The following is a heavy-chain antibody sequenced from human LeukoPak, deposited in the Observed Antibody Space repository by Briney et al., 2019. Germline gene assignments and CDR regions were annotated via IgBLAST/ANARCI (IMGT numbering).Heavy chain of an antibody. J-gene: IGHJ5*02. CDR1: GFTFSSYT. CDR2: ISGSGGST. D-gene: IGHD5-18*01. V-gene: IGHV3-23*01. CDR3: ARGLRQLWFNWFDP. Sequence: GGSLRLSCAASGFTFSSYTMSWVRQAPGKGLEWVSAISGSGGSTYYADSVKGRFTISRDNSKNTLYLQMNSLRAEDTAVYYCARGLRQLWFNWFDPWGQGTLVTVSS.